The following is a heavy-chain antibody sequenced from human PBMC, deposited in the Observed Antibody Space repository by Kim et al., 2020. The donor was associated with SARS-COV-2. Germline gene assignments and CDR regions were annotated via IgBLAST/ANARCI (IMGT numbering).Heavy chain of an antibody. Sequence: GGSLRLSCVASEFSLSSNWMDWVRQAPGKGLELVANIKQDGSPKYYVDFLKGRFTISRDNAKNSLFLQMNSLRAEDTAVYYCAREGAPWAFDIWGQGTMFTVYS. CDR3: AREGAPWAFDI. J-gene: IGHJ3*02. V-gene: IGHV3-7*05. CDR2: IKQDGSPK. D-gene: IGHD1-26*01. CDR1: EFSLSSNW.